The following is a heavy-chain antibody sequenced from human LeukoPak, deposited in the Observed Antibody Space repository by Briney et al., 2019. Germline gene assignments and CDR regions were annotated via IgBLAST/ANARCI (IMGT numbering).Heavy chain of an antibody. CDR2: ISYDGSNK. CDR3: ARDALRYCSSTSCYRIVY. CDR1: GFTFSSYA. V-gene: IGHV3-30-3*01. J-gene: IGHJ4*02. D-gene: IGHD2-2*01. Sequence: GRSLRLSCAASGFTFSSYAMHWVRQAPGKGLEWVAVISYDGSNKYYADSVKGRFTISRDNSKNTLYLQMNSLRAEDTAVYYCARDALRYCSSTSCYRIVYWGQGTLVTVSS.